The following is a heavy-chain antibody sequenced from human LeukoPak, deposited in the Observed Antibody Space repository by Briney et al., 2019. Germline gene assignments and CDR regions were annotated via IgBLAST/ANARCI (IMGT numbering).Heavy chain of an antibody. CDR1: GFTFSSYA. J-gene: IGHJ3*02. V-gene: IGHV3-23*01. CDR2: ISASDGRT. D-gene: IGHD3-10*01. Sequence: GGSLRLTCAASGFTFSSYAMSWVRQAPGKGLEWVSAISASDGRTWYADSVRGRFTISRGNFKNTLYVQINSLRAEDTAVYYCVRDKRFPDDVFDIWGQGTLVTVSS. CDR3: VRDKRFPDDVFDI.